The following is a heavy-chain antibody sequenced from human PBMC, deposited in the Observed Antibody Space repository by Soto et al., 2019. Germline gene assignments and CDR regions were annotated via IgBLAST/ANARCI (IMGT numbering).Heavy chain of an antibody. CDR3: ASEYCSGGSCPLYYGMDV. J-gene: IGHJ6*02. CDR2: IYPGDSDN. Sequence: GESLKISCKGSGYSFTSYWIGWVRQMPGKGLEWMGIIYPGDSDNRYSPSFQGQVTISADKSISTAYMELSSLRSEDTAVYYCASEYCSGGSCPLYYGMDVWGQGTTVTVSS. V-gene: IGHV5-51*01. CDR1: GYSFTSYW. D-gene: IGHD2-15*01.